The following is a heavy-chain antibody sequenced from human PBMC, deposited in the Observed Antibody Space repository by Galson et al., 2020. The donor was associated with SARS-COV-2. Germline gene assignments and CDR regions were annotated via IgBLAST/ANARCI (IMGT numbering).Heavy chain of an antibody. V-gene: IGHV3-21*01. Sequence: GGSLRLSCAASGFTFSSYSMNWVRQAPGNGLEWVSSITSSSSYIYYTASVKGRFTISRDNAKNSLYLQMNSLRAEDTAVYYCAREYATVTTHAFDIWGQVTMVTVSS. D-gene: IGHD4-17*01. CDR2: ITSSSSYI. CDR1: GFTFSSYS. J-gene: IGHJ3*02. CDR3: AREYATVTTHAFDI.